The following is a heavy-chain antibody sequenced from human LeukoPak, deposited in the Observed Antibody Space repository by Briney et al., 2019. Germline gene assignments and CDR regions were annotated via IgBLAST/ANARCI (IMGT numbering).Heavy chain of an antibody. J-gene: IGHJ4*02. Sequence: SETLSLTCTVSGVSISSSNSYWGWIRQPPGKGLEWIGSIYYSGNTYYNASLKSQVSISIDTSKNQFSLKLSSVTAADTAVYYCARQTGSGLFSLPGGQGTLVTVSS. D-gene: IGHD3-10*01. CDR1: GVSISSSNSY. CDR3: ARQTGSGLFSLP. CDR2: IYYSGNT. V-gene: IGHV4-39*01.